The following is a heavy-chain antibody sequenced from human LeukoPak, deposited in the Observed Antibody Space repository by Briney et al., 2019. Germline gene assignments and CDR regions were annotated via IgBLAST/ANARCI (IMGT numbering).Heavy chain of an antibody. CDR3: ARGLLHSDY. CDR1: GYSFTIYY. V-gene: IGHV1-46*01. Sequence: ASVKVSCKASGYSFTIYYMHWLRQAPGQGLEWMGTINPSGGSTNYAQKFQGRVTMTRDTSTSIVYMDLSSLTSEDTAVYYCARGLLHSDYWGQGTLVTVSS. J-gene: IGHJ4*02. CDR2: INPSGGST.